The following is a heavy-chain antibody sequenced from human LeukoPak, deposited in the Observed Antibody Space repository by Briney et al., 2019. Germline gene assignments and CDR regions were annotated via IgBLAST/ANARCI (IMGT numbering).Heavy chain of an antibody. CDR1: GGSISSSSYY. D-gene: IGHD4-23*01. CDR3: AREDTDLVTILDY. Sequence: SETLSLTCTVSGGSISSSSYYWGWIRQPPGKGLEWIGSIYYSGSTYYNPSLKSGVTIAVDTSKNQFSLKVSSVTAAGTAVYYCAREDTDLVTILDYWGQGTLVTLSS. J-gene: IGHJ4*02. V-gene: IGHV4-39*07. CDR2: IYYSGST.